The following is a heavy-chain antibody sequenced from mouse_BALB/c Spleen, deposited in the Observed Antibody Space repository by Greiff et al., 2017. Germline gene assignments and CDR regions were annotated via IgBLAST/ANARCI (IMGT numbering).Heavy chain of an antibody. CDR3: ASYGSSYNY. Sequence: DLVKPGASVKLSCKASGYTFTSYWINWIKQRPGQGLEWIGRIAPGSGSTYYNEMFKGKATLTVDTSSSTAYIQRSSLSSEDSAVYFCASYGSSYNYWGQGTTLTVSS. CDR1: GYTFTSYW. J-gene: IGHJ2*01. CDR2: IAPGSGST. D-gene: IGHD1-1*01. V-gene: IGHV1S41*01.